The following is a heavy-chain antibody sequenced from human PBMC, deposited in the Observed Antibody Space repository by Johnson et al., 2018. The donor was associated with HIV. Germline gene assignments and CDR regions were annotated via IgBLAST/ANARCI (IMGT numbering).Heavy chain of an antibody. Sequence: VQLVESGGGLVQPGGSLRLSCAASGFTFSSYDMHWVRQATGKGLEWVSGMSWNSGSIGYADSVKGRFTISRDKDKNSLYLQMSSLRAEDTAVYYCARDPGYSSFDIWGQGAMVNVSS. CDR1: GFTFSSYD. V-gene: IGHV3-9*01. J-gene: IGHJ3*02. CDR2: MSWNSGSI. D-gene: IGHD6-13*01. CDR3: ARDPGYSSFDI.